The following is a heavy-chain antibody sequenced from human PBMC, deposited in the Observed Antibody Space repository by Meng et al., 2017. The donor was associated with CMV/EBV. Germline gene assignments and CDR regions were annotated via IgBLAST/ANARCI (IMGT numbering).Heavy chain of an antibody. CDR3: ARVARYYDFWSGYYKPWFDP. V-gene: IGHV1-2*02. J-gene: IGHJ5*02. Sequence: QGQVGQSGVEVKRPGALVKVSCKASGYTFTGYYMHWVRQAPGQGLEWMGWINPNSGGTNYAQKFQGRVTMTRDTSISTAYMELSRLRSDDTAVYYCARVARYYDFWSGYYKPWFDPWGQGTLVTVSS. CDR1: GYTFTGYY. CDR2: INPNSGGT. D-gene: IGHD3-3*01.